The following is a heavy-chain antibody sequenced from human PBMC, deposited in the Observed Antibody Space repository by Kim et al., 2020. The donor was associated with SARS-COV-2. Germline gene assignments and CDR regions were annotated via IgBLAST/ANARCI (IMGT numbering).Heavy chain of an antibody. Sequence: GGSLRLSCAASGFTVTGYWMHWVRQAPGKGLVWISQINEDGDKRERATYADSVRGRFTISRDNAKNTVYLQMNSLRDDDTAVYYCASSTPVKSDLWTNWGQGILVTVSS. CDR2: INEDGDKRERA. D-gene: IGHD2-15*01. CDR1: GFTVTGYW. CDR3: ASSTPVKSDLWTN. V-gene: IGHV3-74*01. J-gene: IGHJ4*02.